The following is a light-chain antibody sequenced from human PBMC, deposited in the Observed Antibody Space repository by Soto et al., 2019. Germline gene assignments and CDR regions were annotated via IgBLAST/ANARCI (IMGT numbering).Light chain of an antibody. Sequence: EIVLTQSPGTLSLSPGERATLSCRASQSVSSSYLAWDQQRPGQAPRLLIYGASSRATGIPDRFSGSGSGTDFTLTISRLEPEDFGVYYCQQYGSSPLTFGGGTKVEIK. CDR2: GAS. V-gene: IGKV3-20*01. CDR3: QQYGSSPLT. J-gene: IGKJ4*01. CDR1: QSVSSSY.